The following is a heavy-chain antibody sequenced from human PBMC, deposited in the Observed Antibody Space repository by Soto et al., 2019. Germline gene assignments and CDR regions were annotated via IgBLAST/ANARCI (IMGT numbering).Heavy chain of an antibody. CDR3: ARDRRRHTVTLRSYWYFDL. CDR1: GGTFSSYA. Sequence: QVQLVQSGAEVKKPGSSVKVSCKASGGTFSSYAISWVRQAPGQGLEWMGGIIPIFGTANYAQKFQGRVTITADESTSTAYMELSSLRSEDTAVYYCARDRRRHTVTLRSYWYFDLWGRGTLVTVSS. CDR2: IIPIFGTA. D-gene: IGHD4-17*01. V-gene: IGHV1-69*01. J-gene: IGHJ2*01.